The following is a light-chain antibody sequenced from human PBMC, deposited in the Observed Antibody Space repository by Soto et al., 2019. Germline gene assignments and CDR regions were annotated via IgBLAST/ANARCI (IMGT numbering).Light chain of an antibody. CDR3: QQYNNWLAIT. CDR2: GTS. Sequence: ERVMTHSPATLSVSPGKGATLTNRAIQSVISNLAWYRQKPGLVPWLIIYGTSTRATGIPARFSGSGFGTEFTLFISSLQSDDFAVFYCQQYNNWLAITFGQGTRLEIK. CDR1: QSVISN. V-gene: IGKV3-15*01. J-gene: IGKJ5*01.